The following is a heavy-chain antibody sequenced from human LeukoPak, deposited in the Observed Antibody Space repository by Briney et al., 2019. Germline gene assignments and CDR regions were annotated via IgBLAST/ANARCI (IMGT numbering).Heavy chain of an antibody. CDR1: GSTFISYW. V-gene: IGHV5-10-1*01. Sequence: GASLNISCQGSGSTFISYWLSWARQLPGKGLEGMGRFVPSDSYTNDSPSFQGHVTIAADKSITTAYLQWSSLKASDTAMYYCSRHQPRKWIAAAGTDWFDPWGQGTLVTVSS. D-gene: IGHD6-13*01. J-gene: IGHJ5*02. CDR3: SRHQPRKWIAAAGTDWFDP. CDR2: FVPSDSYT.